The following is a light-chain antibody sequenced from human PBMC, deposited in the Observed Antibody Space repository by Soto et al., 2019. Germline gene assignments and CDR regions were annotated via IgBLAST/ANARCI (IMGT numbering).Light chain of an antibody. V-gene: IGKV3-15*01. CDR3: QQYNNWPPYT. Sequence: EIVMTQSPATLSVSPGERATLSCRASQSVSSNLAWYQQKPGQAPRLLIYGASTRATGIPARFSGSGSGTEFTLTISSLQSEDYYCQQYNNWPPYTFGQWTKLELK. CDR1: QSVSSN. CDR2: GAS. J-gene: IGKJ2*01.